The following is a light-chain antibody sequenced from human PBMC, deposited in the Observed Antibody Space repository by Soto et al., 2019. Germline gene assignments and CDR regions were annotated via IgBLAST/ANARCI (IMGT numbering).Light chain of an antibody. Sequence: DIQMSQSPSSLSTSVGYIVTITCRASQGISTYLNWYHQKPGKAPKLLIYAASSLQSGVPSRFSGSGSETDFTLTISSLQPEDFATYSCQQSYSTPLITFGQGTRLEI. V-gene: IGKV1-39*01. CDR2: AAS. CDR3: QQSYSTPLIT. J-gene: IGKJ5*01. CDR1: QGISTY.